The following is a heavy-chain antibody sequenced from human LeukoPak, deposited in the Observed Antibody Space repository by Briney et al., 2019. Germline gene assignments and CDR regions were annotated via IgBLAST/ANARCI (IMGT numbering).Heavy chain of an antibody. CDR1: GFTFGDYA. CDR2: IRSKAYGGTT. J-gene: IGHJ3*02. D-gene: IGHD5-24*01. Sequence: GGSLRLSCTASGFTFGDYAMSWFRQAPGKGLEWVGFIRSKAYGGTTEYAASVKGRFTTSRDDSKSIAYLQMNSLKTEDTAVYYCTRYGDGYNRDAFDIWGQGTMVTVSS. V-gene: IGHV3-49*03. CDR3: TRYGDGYNRDAFDI.